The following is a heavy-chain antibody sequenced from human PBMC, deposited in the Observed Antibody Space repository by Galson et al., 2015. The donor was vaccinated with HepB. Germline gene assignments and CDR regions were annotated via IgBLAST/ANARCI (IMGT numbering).Heavy chain of an antibody. CDR2: ISGSGGST. V-gene: IGHV3-23*01. D-gene: IGHD4-17*01. CDR3: ARASYGDYEELDY. Sequence: SLRLSCAASGFTFSSYAMSWVRQAPGKGLEWVSAISGSGGSTYYADSVKGRFTISRDNAKNSLYLQMNSLRAEDTAVYYCARASYGDYEELDYWGQGTLVTVSS. J-gene: IGHJ4*02. CDR1: GFTFSSYA.